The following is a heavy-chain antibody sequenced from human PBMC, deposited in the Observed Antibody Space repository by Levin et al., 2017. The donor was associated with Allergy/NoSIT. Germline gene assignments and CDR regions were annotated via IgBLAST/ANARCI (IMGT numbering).Heavy chain of an antibody. CDR1: GGTFGTYG. CDR2: ILPVFTTP. Sequence: KISCKASGGTFGTYGISWVRQAPGQGLEWMGGILPVFTTPDYAPSFQDRVTIIADESASTVYMELRSLRSEDTAVYYCARRYYYDSGGYYYSGNYYYGMDVWGQGTTVTVSS. J-gene: IGHJ6*02. V-gene: IGHV1-69*01. D-gene: IGHD3-22*01. CDR3: ARRYYYDSGGYYYSGNYYYGMDV.